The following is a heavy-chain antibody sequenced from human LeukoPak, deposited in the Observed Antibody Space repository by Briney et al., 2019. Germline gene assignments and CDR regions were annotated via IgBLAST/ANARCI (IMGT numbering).Heavy chain of an antibody. V-gene: IGHV3-7*01. D-gene: IGHD6-6*01. CDR2: IKQDGSVI. J-gene: IGHJ4*02. Sequence: GGSVTLSCAASGFTYSNYWMSWVRQAPGKGLEGVANIKQDGSVIYYVDSVKGRFTISRDNAKNSVYLQINSLRAEDTAVYYCARIGYSSSSFGYWGQGTLVTVSS. CDR3: ARIGYSSSSFGY. CDR1: GFTYSNYW.